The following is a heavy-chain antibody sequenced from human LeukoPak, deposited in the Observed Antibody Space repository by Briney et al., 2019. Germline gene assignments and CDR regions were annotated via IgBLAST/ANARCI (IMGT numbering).Heavy chain of an antibody. J-gene: IGHJ4*02. CDR1: GYTFTSYG. CDR3: ARDYRDYYGSRSYIGWGY. Sequence: ASVKVSCKASGYTFTSYGISWVRQAPGQGLEWMGWISAYNGNTNYAQKLQGRVTMTTDTSTSTAYMELRSLRSDDTAVYYCARDYRDYYGSRSYIGWGYWGQGTLVTVSS. CDR2: ISAYNGNT. D-gene: IGHD3-10*01. V-gene: IGHV1-18*01.